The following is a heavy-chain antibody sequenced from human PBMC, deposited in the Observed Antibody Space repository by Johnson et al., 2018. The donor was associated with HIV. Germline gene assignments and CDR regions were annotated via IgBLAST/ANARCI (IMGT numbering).Heavy chain of an antibody. CDR2: ISYDGSNK. V-gene: IGHV3-30*04. Sequence: QVQLVESGGGVVQPGRSLRLSCAASGFTFNSYAMHWVRQAPGKGLEWVAIISYDGSNKYYADSVKGRFTISRDNSNNTLYLQMNSLRAEDTDVYYCARGRARAFDIWGQGTMVTVSS. J-gene: IGHJ3*02. CDR3: ARGRARAFDI. D-gene: IGHD5-12*01. CDR1: GFTFNSYA.